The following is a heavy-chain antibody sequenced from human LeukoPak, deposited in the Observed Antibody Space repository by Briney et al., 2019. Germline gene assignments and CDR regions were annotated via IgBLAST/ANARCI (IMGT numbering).Heavy chain of an antibody. D-gene: IGHD2-2*01. CDR2: ISTDGFGK. CDR1: GFTFSTYA. J-gene: IGHJ4*02. Sequence: GRSLRLSCAASGFTFSTYAMHWVRQAPGKGLEYISAISTDGFGKYYADSVRGRFTISRDNSKNMLYLQMGSLGPEDMAVYYCTRWGSTSCYDSWGQGTLVTVSS. CDR3: TRWGSTSCYDS. V-gene: IGHV3-64*02.